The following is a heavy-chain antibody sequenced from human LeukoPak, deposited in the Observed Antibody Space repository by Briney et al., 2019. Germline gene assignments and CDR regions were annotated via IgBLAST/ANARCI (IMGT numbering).Heavy chain of an antibody. CDR3: AKVVVRGVIGAFDI. CDR1: GFTFSSYG. V-gene: IGHV3-23*01. Sequence: GGSLRLSCAASGFTFSSYGVSWVRQAPGKGLERVSAISGSGGSTYYADSVKGRFTISRDNSKNTLYLQMNSLRAEDTAVYYCAKVVVRGVIGAFDIWGQGTMVTVSS. D-gene: IGHD3-10*01. CDR2: ISGSGGST. J-gene: IGHJ3*02.